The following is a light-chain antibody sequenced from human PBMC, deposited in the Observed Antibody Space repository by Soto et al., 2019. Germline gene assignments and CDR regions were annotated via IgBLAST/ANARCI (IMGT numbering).Light chain of an antibody. Sequence: QSALTQPASVSGSPGQSITISCTGTSSDVGTYNYVSWYQQHPGKAPKLMIYDVSNRPSGVFNRFSGSKSGNTASLTISGLQADDEADYYCSSYTTSRTVVFGGGTKLTVL. CDR1: SSDVGTYNY. CDR2: DVS. V-gene: IGLV2-14*01. J-gene: IGLJ2*01. CDR3: SSYTTSRTVV.